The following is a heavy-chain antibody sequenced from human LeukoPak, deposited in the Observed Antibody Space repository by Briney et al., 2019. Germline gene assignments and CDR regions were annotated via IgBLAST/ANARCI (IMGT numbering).Heavy chain of an antibody. V-gene: IGHV1-18*01. J-gene: IGHJ4*02. Sequence: ASVKVSCKASGYTFTSYDINWVRQAPGQGLEWMGWISAYNDNTNYAQKLQGRVTMTRDTSISTAYMELSRLRSDDTAVYYCARESIYCSGGSCYSVDYWGQGTLVTVSS. CDR1: GYTFTSYD. D-gene: IGHD2-15*01. CDR2: ISAYNDNT. CDR3: ARESIYCSGGSCYSVDY.